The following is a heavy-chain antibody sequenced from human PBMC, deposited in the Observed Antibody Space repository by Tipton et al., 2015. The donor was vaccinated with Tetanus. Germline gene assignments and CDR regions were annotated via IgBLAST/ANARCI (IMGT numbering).Heavy chain of an antibody. CDR3: ARANYDFPKKGPFDS. Sequence: TLSLTCTVSGGSISSADYYWSWIRQPPGKGLEWIGYVSDSGSTYSNYSLKSRITISQDTSKNQFSLRLTSVTAADTAVYYCARANYDFPKKGPFDSWGQGSLVIVSS. CDR1: GGSISSADYY. V-gene: IGHV4-30-4*01. D-gene: IGHD3-3*01. CDR2: VSDSGST. J-gene: IGHJ4*02.